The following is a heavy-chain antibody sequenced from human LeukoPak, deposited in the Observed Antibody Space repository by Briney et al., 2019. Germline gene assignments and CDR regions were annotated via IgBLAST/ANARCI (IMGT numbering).Heavy chain of an antibody. D-gene: IGHD3-3*01. J-gene: IGHJ5*02. CDR1: GFIFRDYV. CDR2: IWRTGDWT. V-gene: IGHV3-23*01. Sequence: GGSLRLSCTAYGFIFRDYVMSWVRQAPGKGPEWVAAIWRTGDWTHYVDSVKGRFTISRDNSKNTLYLQMNSLRTEDTAFYYCTRDVRFSSLATYNWFDPWGQGTLVTVSS. CDR3: TRDVRFSSLATYNWFDP.